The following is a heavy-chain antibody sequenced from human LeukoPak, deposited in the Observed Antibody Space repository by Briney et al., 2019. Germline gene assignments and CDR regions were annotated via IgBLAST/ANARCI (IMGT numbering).Heavy chain of an antibody. Sequence: GGSLRLSCAASGFTFSSYAMHWVRQAPGKGLEWVAVISYDGSNKYYADSVKGRFTISRDNSKNTLYLQMNSLRAEDTAVYYCARDSMESSGWYDGVDYWGQGTLVTVSS. CDR3: ARDSMESSGWYDGVDY. J-gene: IGHJ4*02. V-gene: IGHV3-30-3*01. D-gene: IGHD6-19*01. CDR1: GFTFSSYA. CDR2: ISYDGSNK.